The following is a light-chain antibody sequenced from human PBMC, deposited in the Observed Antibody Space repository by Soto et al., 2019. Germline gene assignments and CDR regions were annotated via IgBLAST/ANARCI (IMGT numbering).Light chain of an antibody. J-gene: IGKJ5*01. V-gene: IGKV3-20*01. CDR3: QQYGSSPRIT. CDR1: QSVSSSY. CDR2: GAS. Sequence: EIVLTQSPGTLSLSPGERATLSCRASQSVSSSYLAWYQQKPGQAPRLLIYGASSRATGIPDRFSGSGSGKDFTLTICRLEPEDFAVYYCQQYGSSPRITFGQGTRLEIK.